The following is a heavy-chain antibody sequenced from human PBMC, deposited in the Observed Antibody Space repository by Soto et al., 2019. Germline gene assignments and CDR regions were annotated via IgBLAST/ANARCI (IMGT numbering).Heavy chain of an antibody. Sequence: PGGSLRLSCETSGFTFVNYGMGWVRQAPGKGLYWVSGISSSSRRTYYADSVRGRFTIPRDNSKNTLYLQMDSLRAEDTAVYYCAKTPRFGTYDSSGYYYSPFDYWGQGTLVTVSS. V-gene: IGHV3-23*01. CDR1: GFTFVNYG. CDR2: ISSSSRRT. J-gene: IGHJ4*02. CDR3: AKTPRFGTYDSSGYYYSPFDY. D-gene: IGHD3-22*01.